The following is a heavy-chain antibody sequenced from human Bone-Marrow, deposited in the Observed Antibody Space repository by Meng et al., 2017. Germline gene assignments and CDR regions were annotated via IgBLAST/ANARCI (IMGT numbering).Heavy chain of an antibody. D-gene: IGHD4-17*01. V-gene: IGHV3-9*01. CDR2: ISWNSGSI. CDR3: AKALDYAFDY. J-gene: IGHJ4*02. CDR1: GFTFDDYA. Sequence: GESLKISCAASGFTFDDYAMHWVRQAPGKGLEWVSGISWNSGSIGYADSVKGRFTISRDNAKNSLYLQMNSLRAEDTALYYCAKALDYAFDYWGQGTLVTVSS.